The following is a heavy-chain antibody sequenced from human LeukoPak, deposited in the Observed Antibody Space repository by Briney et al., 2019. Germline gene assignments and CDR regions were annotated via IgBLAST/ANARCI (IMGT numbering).Heavy chain of an antibody. V-gene: IGHV4-34*01. CDR1: GGSFSGYY. J-gene: IGHJ6*04. D-gene: IGHD3-10*01. CDR3: ARGRGVIRSLYGMDV. CDR2: INHSGST. Sequence: SETLSLTCAVYGGSFSGYYWSWIRQPPGKGLEWIGEINHSGSTNYNPSLKSRVTISVDTSKNQFSLKLSSVAAADTAVYYCARGRGVIRSLYGMDVWGKGTTVTASS.